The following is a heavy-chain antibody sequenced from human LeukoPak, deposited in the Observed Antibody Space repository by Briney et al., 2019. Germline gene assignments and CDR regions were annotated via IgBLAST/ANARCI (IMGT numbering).Heavy chain of an antibody. J-gene: IGHJ6*02. CDR1: GFTFSGYP. Sequence: GGSLRLSCAASGFTFSGYPIHWVRQAPGKGLEWVAVISYDGSNKYYADSVKGRFTISRDNSKNTLYLQMNSLRAEDTAVYYCARDRKGALNYGMDVWGQGTTVTVSS. V-gene: IGHV3-30-3*01. CDR3: ARDRKGALNYGMDV. CDR2: ISYDGSNK.